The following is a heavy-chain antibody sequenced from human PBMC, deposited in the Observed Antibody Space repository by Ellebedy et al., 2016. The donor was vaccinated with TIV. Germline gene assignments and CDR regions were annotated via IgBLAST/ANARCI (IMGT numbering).Heavy chain of an antibody. D-gene: IGHD3-16*01. CDR2: IYSGNKT. V-gene: IGHV3-66*01. J-gene: IGHJ4*02. CDR3: VRERFPMPT. CDR1: GFSVSSNY. Sequence: PGGSLRLSCEASGFSVSSNYMTWVRQAPGKGLQWVSVIYSGNKTHYADSVRGRFTISRHIFKNTIYLQMHGLRIEDTALYYCVRERFPMPTWGQGTLVTVSS.